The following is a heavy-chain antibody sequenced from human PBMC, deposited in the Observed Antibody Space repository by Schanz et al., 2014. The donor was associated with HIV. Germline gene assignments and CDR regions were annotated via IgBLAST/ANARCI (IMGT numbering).Heavy chain of an antibody. CDR1: GGSFMNYA. D-gene: IGHD2-2*01. J-gene: IGHJ6*02. V-gene: IGHV1-69*06. CDR2: IIPIFGTT. CDR3: ARTVVPAKREYAMDV. Sequence: QVYLAQSGAEVEKPGSSVKVSCKASGGSFMNYALSWVRQAPGQGLEWMGGIIPIFGTTNYAQKFQGRVTITADKSTTTSYMELSSLRSEDTAVYYCARTVVPAKREYAMDVWGQGTTVSVSS.